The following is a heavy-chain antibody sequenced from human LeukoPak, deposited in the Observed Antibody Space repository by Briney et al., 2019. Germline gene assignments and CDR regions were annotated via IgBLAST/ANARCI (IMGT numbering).Heavy chain of an antibody. J-gene: IGHJ4*02. CDR3: AREWGSYSRGGDY. CDR2: ISSSRSYI. CDR1: GFTFSSYS. D-gene: IGHD1-26*01. V-gene: IGHV3-21*01. Sequence: GGSLRLSCAASGFTFSSYSMNWVRQAPGKGLEWVSFISSSRSYIYYADSVKGRFTISRDNAKNSLYLQMNSLRAEDTAVYYCAREWGSYSRGGDYWGQGTLVTVSS.